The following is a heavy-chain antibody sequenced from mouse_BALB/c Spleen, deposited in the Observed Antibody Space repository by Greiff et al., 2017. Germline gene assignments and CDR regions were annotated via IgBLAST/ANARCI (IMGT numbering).Heavy chain of an antibody. CDR3: ARDPLGYYAMDY. V-gene: IGHV5-6-5*01. CDR2: ISSGGST. J-gene: IGHJ4*01. Sequence: EVQLVESGGGLVKPGGSLKLSCAASGFTFSSYAMSWVRQTPEKRLEWVASISSGGSTYYPDSVKGRFTISRDNARNILYLQMSSLRSEDTAMYYCARDPLGYYAMDYWGQGTSVTVSS. D-gene: IGHD4-1*01. CDR1: GFTFSSYA.